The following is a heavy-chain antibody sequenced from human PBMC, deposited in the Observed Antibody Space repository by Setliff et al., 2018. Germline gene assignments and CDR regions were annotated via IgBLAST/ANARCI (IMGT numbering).Heavy chain of an antibody. Sequence: GSLRLSCAASGFNFDNFAMNWVRQAPGKGLEWVSAITPNGAGTYYAASVRGRFTISRDNPKNTLYLQMNSLSAEDTAVYYCAERVDGSGSHYSSFHHWGQGTLVTVSS. J-gene: IGHJ1*01. CDR1: GFNFDNFA. CDR2: ITPNGAGT. V-gene: IGHV3-23*01. D-gene: IGHD3-10*01. CDR3: AERVDGSGSHYSSFHH.